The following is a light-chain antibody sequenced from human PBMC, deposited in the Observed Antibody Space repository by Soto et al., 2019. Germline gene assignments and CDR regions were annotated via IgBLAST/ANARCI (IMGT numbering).Light chain of an antibody. CDR3: HQRQYWPPIT. CDR2: DAS. CDR1: LSVSVY. J-gene: IGKJ5*01. Sequence: VGLTQSPATLSLSPWERATLSCRTSLSVSVYLDWYQQKPGQAPRLLISDASNRATGIPARFSGSGSGTDFTLTISSLEPEEFAVYYCHQRQYWPPITFGQGTRLEIK. V-gene: IGKV3-11*01.